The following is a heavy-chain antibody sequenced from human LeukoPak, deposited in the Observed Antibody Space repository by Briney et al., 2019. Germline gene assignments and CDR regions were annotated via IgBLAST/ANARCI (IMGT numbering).Heavy chain of an antibody. D-gene: IGHD6-13*01. J-gene: IGHJ4*02. Sequence: PGGSLRLSCAASGFTFSSYWMHWVRQAPGKGLVWVSRINSDESSTTYADSVKGRFTISRDNAKNTLYLQMNSLKVEDTAVYYCTRVFVGDEYSSSGYWGQGTLVTVSS. CDR1: GFTFSSYW. CDR3: TRVFVGDEYSSSGY. CDR2: INSDESST. V-gene: IGHV3-74*01.